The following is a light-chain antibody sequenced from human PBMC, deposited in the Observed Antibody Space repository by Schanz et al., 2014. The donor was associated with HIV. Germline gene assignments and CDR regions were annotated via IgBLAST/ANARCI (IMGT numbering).Light chain of an antibody. J-gene: IGKJ3*01. CDR2: GAS. CDR1: QTVSSNS. V-gene: IGKV3-20*01. CDR3: QQYGSSPLFT. Sequence: EIVLTQSPVILSLSPGERATLSCRASQTVSSNSLGWYQQKRGQVPRLLIYGASSRATGIPDRFSGSGSGTDFTLTISRLEPEDFAVYYCQQYGSSPLFTFGPGTKVDIK.